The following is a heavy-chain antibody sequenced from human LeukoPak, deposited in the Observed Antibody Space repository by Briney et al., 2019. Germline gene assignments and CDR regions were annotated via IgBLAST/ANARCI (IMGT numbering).Heavy chain of an antibody. J-gene: IGHJ4*02. D-gene: IGHD6-13*01. V-gene: IGHV3-7*01. CDR1: GFTFSSYW. Sequence: GGSLRLSCAASGFTFSSYWMTWVRQAPGKGLEWVANIKYDGSEKDYMDSVKGRFTVSRDNAKNSLYLQMNSLRAEDTAVYYCARDIEAAGLFLDYWGQGTLVTVSS. CDR2: IKYDGSEK. CDR3: ARDIEAAGLFLDY.